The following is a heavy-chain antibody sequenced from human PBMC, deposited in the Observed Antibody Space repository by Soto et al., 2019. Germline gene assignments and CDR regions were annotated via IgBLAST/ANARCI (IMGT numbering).Heavy chain of an antibody. D-gene: IGHD3-3*01. CDR1: GFTFSSYA. CDR2: ISGSGGST. V-gene: IGHV3-23*01. Sequence: VGSLRLSCAASGFTFSSYAMSWVRQAPGKGLEWVSAISGSGGSTYYADSVKGRFTISRDNSKNTLYLQMNSLRAEDTAVYYCAKSPPWLWSGYYGDYWGQGTLVTVSS. CDR3: AKSPPWLWSGYYGDY. J-gene: IGHJ4*02.